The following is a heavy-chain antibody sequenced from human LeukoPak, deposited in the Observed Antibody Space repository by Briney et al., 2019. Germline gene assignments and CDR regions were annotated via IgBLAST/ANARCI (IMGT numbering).Heavy chain of an antibody. J-gene: IGHJ6*03. Sequence: GASVKVSCKASGYTFTGYYMHWVRQAPGQGLEWMGWINPNSGGTNYAQKFQGRVTMTRDTSISTAYMDLSRLRSDDTAVYYCARRAADYYYMDVWGKGTTVTVSS. V-gene: IGHV1-2*02. CDR2: INPNSGGT. CDR3: ARRAADYYYMDV. D-gene: IGHD6-13*01. CDR1: GYTFTGYY.